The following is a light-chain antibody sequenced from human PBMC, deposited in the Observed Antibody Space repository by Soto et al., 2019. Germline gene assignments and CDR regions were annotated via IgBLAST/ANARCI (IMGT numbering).Light chain of an antibody. CDR2: YAS. V-gene: IGKV3-15*01. CDR3: QQYSNWPRT. J-gene: IGKJ1*01. Sequence: EIVMTQSPATLSVSPGERATLSCRASQSVTSNLAWYQQKPGQAPRLLIYYASTRATAIPVRFSGSGSGTEFTLTISSLQSEDFAVYYCQQYSNWPRTFGQGTKVDI. CDR1: QSVTSN.